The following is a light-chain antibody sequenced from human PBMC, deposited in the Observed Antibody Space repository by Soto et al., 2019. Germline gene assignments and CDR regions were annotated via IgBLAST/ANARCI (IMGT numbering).Light chain of an antibody. V-gene: IGLV2-14*03. Sequence: QSALTQPASVSGSPGQAITISCSGTSSDVGAFNYVSWYQQHPGKAPKLMIYDVSNRPSGVSNRFSGSKSGNTASLTISGLRAEDEADYYCQSYDSTLDARYVFGTGTKVTV. CDR1: SSDVGAFNY. CDR3: QSYDSTLDARYV. CDR2: DVS. J-gene: IGLJ1*01.